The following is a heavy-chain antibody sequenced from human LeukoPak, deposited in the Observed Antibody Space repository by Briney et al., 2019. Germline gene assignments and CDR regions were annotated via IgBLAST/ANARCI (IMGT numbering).Heavy chain of an antibody. CDR3: ARSQYVWGSYRLNWFDP. CDR1: GGSISSYY. J-gene: IGHJ5*02. Sequence: MPSETLSLTSTVSGGSISSYYWSWIRQPPGKGLEWIGYIYYSESTNYNPSLKSRVTISVDTSKNQFSLKLSSVTAADTAVYYCARSQYVWGSYRLNWFDPWGQGTLVTVSS. CDR2: IYYSEST. V-gene: IGHV4-59*08. D-gene: IGHD3-16*02.